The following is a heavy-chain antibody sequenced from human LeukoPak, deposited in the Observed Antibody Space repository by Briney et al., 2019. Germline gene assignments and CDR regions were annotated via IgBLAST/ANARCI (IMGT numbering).Heavy chain of an antibody. Sequence: SETLSLTCAVYGGSFSGYYWSWIRQPPGKGREWIGEINHSGSTNYNPSLKSRVTISVDTSKNQFSLKLSSVTAADTAVYYCARVMEGAIDYWGQGTLVTVSS. CDR3: ARVMEGAIDY. J-gene: IGHJ4*02. CDR1: GGSFSGYY. CDR2: INHSGST. V-gene: IGHV4-34*01. D-gene: IGHD1-26*01.